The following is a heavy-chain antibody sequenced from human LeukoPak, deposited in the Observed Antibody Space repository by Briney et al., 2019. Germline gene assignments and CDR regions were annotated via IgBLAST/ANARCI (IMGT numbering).Heavy chain of an antibody. CDR1: GFTFSDYA. Sequence: GGSLRLSCSASGFTFSDYAMGWVRQAPGKGLECVAVISSDVYDGTTEYYADSVKGRFTISRDNSKNTVYLQMNSLRGEDTAVYYCASTAAATDPPGFWGQGTLVTVSS. CDR3: ASTAAATDPPGF. V-gene: IGHV3-30-3*01. J-gene: IGHJ4*02. D-gene: IGHD6-13*01. CDR2: ISSDVYDGTTE.